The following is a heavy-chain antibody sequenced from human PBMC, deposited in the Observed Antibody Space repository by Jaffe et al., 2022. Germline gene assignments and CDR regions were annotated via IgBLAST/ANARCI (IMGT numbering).Heavy chain of an antibody. Sequence: EVQLVESGGGLVQPGGSLRLSCAASGFTFSSYWMSWVRQAPGKGLEWVANIKQDGSEKYYVDSVKGRFTISRDNAKNSLYLQMNSLRAEDTAVYYCARGNSGYEATDIDAFDIWGQGTMVTVSS. J-gene: IGHJ3*02. CDR3: ARGNSGYEATDIDAFDI. CDR2: IKQDGSEK. V-gene: IGHV3-7*01. D-gene: IGHD5-12*01. CDR1: GFTFSSYW.